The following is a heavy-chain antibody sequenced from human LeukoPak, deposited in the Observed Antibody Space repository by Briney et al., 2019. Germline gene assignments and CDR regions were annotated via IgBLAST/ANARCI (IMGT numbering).Heavy chain of an antibody. J-gene: IGHJ4*02. CDR2: ISGSGGST. CDR1: GFTFSSYA. D-gene: IGHD4-11*01. CDR3: ARDLEDYSNYGY. Sequence: GGSLRLSCAASGFTFSSYAMSWVRQAPGKGLEWVSAISGSGGSTYYADSVKGRFTISRDNAKNSPYLQMNSLRAEDTAVYYCARDLEDYSNYGYWGQGTLVTVSS. V-gene: IGHV3-23*01.